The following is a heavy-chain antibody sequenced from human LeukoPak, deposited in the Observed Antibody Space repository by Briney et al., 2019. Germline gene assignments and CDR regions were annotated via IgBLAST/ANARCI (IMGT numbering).Heavy chain of an antibody. CDR2: IYPGDSDT. V-gene: IGHV5-51*01. J-gene: IGHJ6*03. Sequence: RGESLKISCKGSGCSFTSYWIGWVRQMPGKGLEWMGIIYPGDSDTRYSPSFQGQVTISADKSISTAYLRWSSLKASDTAMYYCARGSYSDYYYYYMDVWGKGTTVTVSS. D-gene: IGHD4-11*01. CDR1: GCSFTSYW. CDR3: ARGSYSDYYYYYMDV.